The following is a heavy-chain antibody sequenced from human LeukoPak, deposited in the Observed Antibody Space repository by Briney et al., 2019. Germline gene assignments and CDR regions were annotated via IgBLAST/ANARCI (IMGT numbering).Heavy chain of an antibody. Sequence: PSETLSLTCTVSGGSISSYYWSWIRQPPGKGLEWIGSIYYSGSTYYNPSLKSRVTISVDTSKNQFSLKLSSVTAADTAVYYCARTHDSSGYIAYWGQGTLVTVSS. D-gene: IGHD3-22*01. J-gene: IGHJ4*02. V-gene: IGHV4-39*07. CDR2: IYYSGST. CDR3: ARTHDSSGYIAY. CDR1: GGSISSYY.